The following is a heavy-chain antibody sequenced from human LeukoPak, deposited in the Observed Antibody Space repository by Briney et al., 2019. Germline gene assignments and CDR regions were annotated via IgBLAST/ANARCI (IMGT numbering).Heavy chain of an antibody. J-gene: IGHJ4*02. CDR3: ARSHQRVGIEDY. V-gene: IGHV3-48*04. D-gene: IGHD1-26*01. Sequence: GGSLRLSCAASGFTFSSYAMSWVRQSPGKGLEWLSHISSSSSTIYYADSVRGRFTISRDNAKNSLYLQINSLRADDTAVYYCARSHQRVGIEDYWGQGTLVTVSS. CDR2: ISSSSSTI. CDR1: GFTFSSYA.